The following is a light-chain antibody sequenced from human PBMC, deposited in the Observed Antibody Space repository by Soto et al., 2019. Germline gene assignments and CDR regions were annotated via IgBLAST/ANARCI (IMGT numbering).Light chain of an antibody. Sequence: QSALTQPPSVSGSPGQSVTISCTGTSSDVGSYNRVSWFQQPPGTAPKLIIYEVTKRPSGVPDRFSASKSGNTASLTISALQAEDEGDYYCVSFRTTSPVVFGGGTKVTVL. CDR2: EVT. CDR1: SSDVGSYNR. CDR3: VSFRTTSPVV. V-gene: IGLV2-18*02. J-gene: IGLJ3*02.